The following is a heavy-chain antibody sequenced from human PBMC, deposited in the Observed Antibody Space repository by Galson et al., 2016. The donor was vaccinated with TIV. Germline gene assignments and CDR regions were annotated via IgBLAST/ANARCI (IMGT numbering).Heavy chain of an antibody. Sequence: PALVKPTQTLTLTCTFSGFSLSRSRMCVTWMRQPPGKALEWLARIDGDDDTYYNNFLATRLFITKDTSRNQVVLTLTNLDPADTATYYCARASSDYFYNYGMDVWGQGTTDTVS. J-gene: IGHJ6*02. D-gene: IGHD6-19*01. CDR3: ARASSDYFYNYGMDV. V-gene: IGHV2-70*11. CDR1: GFSLSRSRMC. CDR2: IDGDDDT.